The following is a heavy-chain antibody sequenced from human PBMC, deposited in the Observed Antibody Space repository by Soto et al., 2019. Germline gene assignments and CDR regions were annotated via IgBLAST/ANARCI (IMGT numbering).Heavy chain of an antibody. CDR2: INPSGGST. CDR3: ARGPPIVVVVAATLPPDY. Sequence: RASVKVSCKASGYTFTSYYMHWVRQAPGQGLEWMGIINPSGGSTSYAQKFQGRVTMTRDTSTSTVYMELSSLRSEDTAVYYCARGPPIVVVVAATLPPDYWGQGTLVTVSS. CDR1: GYTFTSYY. D-gene: IGHD2-15*01. V-gene: IGHV1-46*01. J-gene: IGHJ4*02.